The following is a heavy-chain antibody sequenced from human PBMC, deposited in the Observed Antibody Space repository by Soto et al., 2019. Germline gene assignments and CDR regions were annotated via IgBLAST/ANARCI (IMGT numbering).Heavy chain of an antibody. Sequence: EVQLLESGGGLVQPGGSLRLSCAASGFTFSSYAMSWVRQAPGKGLEWVSAISGSGGRTYYADSVKGRFTISRDNSKNTLYLQMNSLRAEDTAVYYCAKYRKDYYDSCGYYPGNHFDYWGQGTLVTVSS. CDR3: AKYRKDYYDSCGYYPGNHFDY. J-gene: IGHJ4*02. D-gene: IGHD3-22*01. CDR2: ISGSGGRT. CDR1: GFTFSSYA. V-gene: IGHV3-23*01.